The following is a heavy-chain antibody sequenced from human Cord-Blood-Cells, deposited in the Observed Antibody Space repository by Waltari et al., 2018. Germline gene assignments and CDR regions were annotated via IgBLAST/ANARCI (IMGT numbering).Heavy chain of an antibody. CDR3: ARTLGWYDAFDI. CDR2: IYYSGST. V-gene: IGHV4-39*01. D-gene: IGHD6-19*01. CDR1: GGSISSSSYY. Sequence: QLQLQESGPGLVKPSVTLSLTCTVPGGSISSSSYYWGWLRQPPGKGLEWIGSIYYSGSTYYNPSLKSRVTISVDTSKNKFSLKLSSVTAADTAVYYCARTLGWYDAFDIWGQGTMVTVSS. J-gene: IGHJ3*02.